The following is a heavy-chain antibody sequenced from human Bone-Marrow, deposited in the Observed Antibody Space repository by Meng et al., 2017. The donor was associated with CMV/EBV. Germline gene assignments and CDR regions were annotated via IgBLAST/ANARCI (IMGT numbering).Heavy chain of an antibody. CDR1: GFTFDDYA. J-gene: IGHJ4*02. Sequence: SLKISCAASGFTFDDYAMHWVRQAPGKGLEWVSGISWNSGSRGYADSVKGRFTISRDNAKNSLYLQMNSLRAEDTALYYCAKDLIAQYCSTTSCYKNGFDYWGQGTLVTVSS. D-gene: IGHD2-2*02. V-gene: IGHV3-9*01. CDR2: ISWNSGSR. CDR3: AKDLIAQYCSTTSCYKNGFDY.